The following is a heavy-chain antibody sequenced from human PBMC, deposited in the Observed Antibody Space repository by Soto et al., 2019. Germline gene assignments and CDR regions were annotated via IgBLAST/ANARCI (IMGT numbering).Heavy chain of an antibody. CDR1: GFAVSSNY. Sequence: EVQLVESGGGLIQPGGSLRLSCAASGFAVSSNYMSWVRQAPGNGLEWVSVIYSGGSTYYADSVKGRFTISRDNSKNTLYLQMNSLRAEDTAVYYCARESYGSSGWYADYWGQGTLVTVSS. CDR3: ARESYGSSGWYADY. CDR2: IYSGGST. V-gene: IGHV3-53*01. J-gene: IGHJ4*02. D-gene: IGHD6-19*01.